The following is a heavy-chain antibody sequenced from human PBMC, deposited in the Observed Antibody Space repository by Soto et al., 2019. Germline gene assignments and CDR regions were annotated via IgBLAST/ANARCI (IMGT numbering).Heavy chain of an antibody. Sequence: GGSLTLSCAASGFTFSSYGMHWVRQAPGKGLEWVAVIWYDGSNKYYADSVKGRFTISRDTSKNTLYLLMNSLRAEDTAVYYCARDNPYSSLDYWGQGTLVTVSS. J-gene: IGHJ4*02. D-gene: IGHD3-22*01. V-gene: IGHV3-33*01. CDR2: IWYDGSNK. CDR1: GFTFSSYG. CDR3: ARDNPYSSLDY.